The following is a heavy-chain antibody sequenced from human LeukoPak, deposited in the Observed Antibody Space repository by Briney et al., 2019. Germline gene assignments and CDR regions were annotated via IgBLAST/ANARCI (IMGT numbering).Heavy chain of an antibody. Sequence: SETLSLTCTASGGSISSYYLSWIRQPPGKGLEWIGDIYYSGSTNYNPSLKSRITISVDTSKNQFSLKLSSVTAADTAVYYCARDFRASYYYGSGSSRKAYYYYMDVWSKGTTVTISS. CDR3: ARDFRASYYYGSGSSRKAYYYYMDV. CDR1: GGSISSYY. D-gene: IGHD3-10*01. CDR2: IYYSGST. J-gene: IGHJ6*03. V-gene: IGHV4-59*01.